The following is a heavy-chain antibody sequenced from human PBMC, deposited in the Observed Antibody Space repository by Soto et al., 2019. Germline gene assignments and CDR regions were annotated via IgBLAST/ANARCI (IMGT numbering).Heavy chain of an antibody. CDR1: GYTFTSYG. CDR3: ARDGTITWMVRGVIIEGAYNWFDP. V-gene: IGHV1-18*01. Sequence: GASVKVSCKASGYTFTSYGISWVRQAPGQGLEWMGWISAYNGNTNYAQKLQGGVTMTTDTSTSTAYMELRSLRSDDTAVYYCARDGTITWMVRGVIIEGAYNWFDPWGQGTLVTVSS. D-gene: IGHD3-10*01. J-gene: IGHJ5*02. CDR2: ISAYNGNT.